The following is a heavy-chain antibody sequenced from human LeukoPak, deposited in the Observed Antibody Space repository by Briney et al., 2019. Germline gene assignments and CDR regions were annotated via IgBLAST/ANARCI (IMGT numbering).Heavy chain of an antibody. D-gene: IGHD3-3*01. V-gene: IGHV3-30*18. CDR3: AKDRGTIFGVVMQYFQH. Sequence: GGSLRLSCAASGFTFSSYGMHRVRQAPGKGLEWVAVISYDGSNKYYADSVKGRFTISRDNSKNTLYLQMNSLRAEDTAVYYCAKDRGTIFGVVMQYFQHWGQGTLVTVSS. J-gene: IGHJ1*01. CDR1: GFTFSSYG. CDR2: ISYDGSNK.